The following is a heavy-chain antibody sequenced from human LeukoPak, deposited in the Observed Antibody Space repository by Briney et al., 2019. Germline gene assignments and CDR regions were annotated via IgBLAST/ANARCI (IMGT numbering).Heavy chain of an antibody. D-gene: IGHD6-19*01. CDR2: ITWNSGST. V-gene: IGHV3-9*01. Sequence: GGSLRLSCAASGFTFDDYAMHWVRQAPGKGLEWVSGITWNSGSTGYADSVKGRFTISRDNAKNSLYLQLNSLRAEDTAFYYCAKVRSVAGSYYFDYWGQGTLVTVSS. CDR1: GFTFDDYA. J-gene: IGHJ4*02. CDR3: AKVRSVAGSYYFDY.